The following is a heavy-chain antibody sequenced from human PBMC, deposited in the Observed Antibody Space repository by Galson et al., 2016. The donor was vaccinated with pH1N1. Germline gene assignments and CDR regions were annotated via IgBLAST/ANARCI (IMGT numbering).Heavy chain of an antibody. CDR2: ILRTGYT. V-gene: IGHV4-61*03. Sequence: LTCAVSGASASSDTDYWNWIRQPPGKGLEWIGCILRTGYTDYNPSLKSRVTLSVDTSKSHFSLNLTSVTAADTAVYYCARGDFVVGEGWYNGFDVWGQGTTVTVSS. D-gene: IGHD2-15*01. CDR1: GASASSDTDY. J-gene: IGHJ6*02. CDR3: ARGDFVVGEGWYNGFDV.